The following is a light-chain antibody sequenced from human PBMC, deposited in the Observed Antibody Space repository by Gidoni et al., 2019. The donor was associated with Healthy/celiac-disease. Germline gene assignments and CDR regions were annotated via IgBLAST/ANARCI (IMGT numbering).Light chain of an antibody. Sequence: DLQMTQSPSSLSASVGDRVTITCQASQDISNYLNWYQQKPGKAPKLLIYDASNLETGVPSRFSGSGSGTDFTFTISSLQPEDIATYYCQQYDNFLTFXGXTKVEIK. V-gene: IGKV1-33*01. CDR2: DAS. CDR3: QQYDNFLT. J-gene: IGKJ4*01. CDR1: QDISNY.